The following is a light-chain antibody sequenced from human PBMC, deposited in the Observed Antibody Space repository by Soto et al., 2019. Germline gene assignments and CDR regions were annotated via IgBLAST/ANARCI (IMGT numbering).Light chain of an antibody. V-gene: IGLV1-51*01. CDR2: DNN. CDR3: GTWDSSLSAGV. Sequence: QSVLTQPPSVSAAPGQKVTISCSGSSSNIGNNYVSWYQHLPGTAPKLLIYDNNKRPSGIPDRFSGSKSGTSATLGITGLQTGDEADYYCGTWDSSLSAGVFGTGTKVTVL. CDR1: SSNIGNNY. J-gene: IGLJ1*01.